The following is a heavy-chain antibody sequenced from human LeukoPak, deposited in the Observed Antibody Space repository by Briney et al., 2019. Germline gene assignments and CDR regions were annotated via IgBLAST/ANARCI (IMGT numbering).Heavy chain of an antibody. V-gene: IGHV3-48*04. D-gene: IGHD3-22*01. Sequence: GGSLRLSCAASGFTFSTYIINWVRQAPGKGLEWVSYISSSGSIIYYADSVKGRFTISRDNAKNSLSLQMNSLRAEDTAVYYCARDGDSSALDAFDIWGQGTMVTVSS. CDR3: ARDGDSSALDAFDI. CDR1: GFTFSTYI. CDR2: ISSSGSII. J-gene: IGHJ3*02.